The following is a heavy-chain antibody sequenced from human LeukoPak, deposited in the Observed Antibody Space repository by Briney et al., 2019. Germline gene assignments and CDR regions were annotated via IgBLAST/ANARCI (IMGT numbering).Heavy chain of an antibody. Sequence: GGSLRLSCAASGFTFSDDYMSWIRQAPGEGLEWVSYISSSGSTIHYADSVKGRFTISRDNAKNSLYLQMNSLRAEDTAVYYCARYEYGDSYFDYWGQGTLATVSS. D-gene: IGHD4-17*01. V-gene: IGHV3-11*01. CDR3: ARYEYGDSYFDY. J-gene: IGHJ4*02. CDR2: ISSSGSTI. CDR1: GFTFSDDY.